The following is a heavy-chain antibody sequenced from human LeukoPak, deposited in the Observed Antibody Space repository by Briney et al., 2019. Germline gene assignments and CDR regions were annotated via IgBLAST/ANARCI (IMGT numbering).Heavy chain of an antibody. D-gene: IGHD5-18*01. CDR2: IYYSGST. Sequence: SETLSLTCTVSGGSISSSSYYWGWIRQPPGKGLEWIGSIYYSGSTYYNPSLKSRVTISVDKSKNQFSLKLSSVTAADTAVYYCARDLPKDRTVPLTAMVKDYWGQGTLVTVSS. V-gene: IGHV4-39*07. CDR3: ARDLPKDRTVPLTAMVKDY. CDR1: GGSISSSSYY. J-gene: IGHJ4*02.